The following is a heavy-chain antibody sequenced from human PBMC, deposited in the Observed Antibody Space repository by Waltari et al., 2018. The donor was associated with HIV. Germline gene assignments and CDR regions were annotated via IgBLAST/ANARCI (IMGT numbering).Heavy chain of an antibody. CDR3: ARENDTSWRALGH. CDR2: MSTSGST. Sequence: QVQLQESGPGLVKPSETLSFTCTVPGGSISGYSWSWILQPGGKGLEWIGRMSTSGSTNYNASLESRVTMSVDTSKNQFSLKLSSVTAADTAVYYCARENDTSWRALGHWGQGTLVTVSS. V-gene: IGHV4-4*07. D-gene: IGHD3-16*01. CDR1: GGSISGYS. J-gene: IGHJ4*02.